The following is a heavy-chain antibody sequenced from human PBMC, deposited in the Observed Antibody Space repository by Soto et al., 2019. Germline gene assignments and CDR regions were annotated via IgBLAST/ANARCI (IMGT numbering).Heavy chain of an antibody. Sequence: QLQLQQSGSGLVKPSQTLSLTCAVSGGSISSGGYSWSWIRQPPGKGLEWIGYIYHSGNTYYNPSRKSRVTISVDRSKNQFSLKLTSVTAADTAVYYCARALVGATSWFDPWGQGTLVTVSS. D-gene: IGHD1-26*01. CDR3: ARALVGATSWFDP. CDR2: IYHSGNT. CDR1: GGSISSGGYS. V-gene: IGHV4-30-2*01. J-gene: IGHJ5*02.